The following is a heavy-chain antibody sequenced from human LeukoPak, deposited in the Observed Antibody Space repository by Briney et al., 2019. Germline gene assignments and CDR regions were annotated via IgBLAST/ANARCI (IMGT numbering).Heavy chain of an antibody. J-gene: IGHJ5*02. D-gene: IGHD2-2*02. CDR2: IIPIFGTA. CDR3: ARDKAAIQDNWFDP. CDR1: GGTFSSYA. Sequence: SVKVSCKASGGTFSSYAISWVRQAPGQGLEWMGGIIPIFGTANYAQKFQGRVTITTDESTSTAYMELRSLRSEDTAVYYCARDKAAIQDNWFDPWGQGTLVTVSS. V-gene: IGHV1-69*05.